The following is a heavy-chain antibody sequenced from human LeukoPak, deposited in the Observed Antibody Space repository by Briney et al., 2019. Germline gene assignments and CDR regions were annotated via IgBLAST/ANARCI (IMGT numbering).Heavy chain of an antibody. J-gene: IGHJ4*02. CDR3: FCWFGEFKTDF. Sequence: GGSLRLSCAASGFTFSNAWMHWVRQAPGKGLEWVGRIKSKTAGGTTDYAAPVKGGFTISRDDSKNALYLQMNSLKIEDTAVFYCFCWFGEFKTDFWGQGTLVTVSS. D-gene: IGHD3-10*01. CDR2: IKSKTAGGTT. V-gene: IGHV3-15*07. CDR1: GFTFSNAW.